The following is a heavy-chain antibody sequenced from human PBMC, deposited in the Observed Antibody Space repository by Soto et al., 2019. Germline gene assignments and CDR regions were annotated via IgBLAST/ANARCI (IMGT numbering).Heavy chain of an antibody. D-gene: IGHD3-9*01. CDR3: ARDYYDSLSGSFADY. Sequence: GGSLRLSCAASGFTFSSYSMNWVRQAPVNGLEFVSSISSVISYIYCADSVKGRFTIARDNAKNSVYLQMDSLRAEDTAVYYCARDYYDSLSGSFADYWGQGTLVTVSS. CDR2: ISSVISYI. CDR1: GFTFSSYS. J-gene: IGHJ4*02. V-gene: IGHV3-21*01.